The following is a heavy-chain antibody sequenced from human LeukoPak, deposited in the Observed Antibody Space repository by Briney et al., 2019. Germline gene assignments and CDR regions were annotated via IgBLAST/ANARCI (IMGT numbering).Heavy chain of an antibody. D-gene: IGHD2-21*02. J-gene: IGHJ4*02. CDR2: IYCSGST. CDR1: GCSISSSSYY. V-gene: IGHV4-39*01. Sequence: PAETLSLTCTVSGCSISSSSYYWGWLRQPPGKGPEWIMSIYCSGSTYSNPSLERRVTISVDTSKNQFSLKLSSVTAADTAMYYCARRADCGGDCYSVFDYWGQGTLVTVSS. CDR3: ARRADCGGDCYSVFDY.